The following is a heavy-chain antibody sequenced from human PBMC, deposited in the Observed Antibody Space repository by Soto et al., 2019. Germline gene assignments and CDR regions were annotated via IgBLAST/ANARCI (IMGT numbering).Heavy chain of an antibody. D-gene: IGHD2-2*01. CDR2: ITPYNGKT. V-gene: IGHV1-18*01. CDR1: GYTFITYG. CDR3: ARDTSHYFDQ. Sequence: ASVKVSCKASGYTFITYGVTWVRQAPGQGLEWMGWITPYNGKTHYAQKFQDRVTMTTDTAATTAYMELRSLTSDDSAMYFCARDTSHYFDQWGQRNLVSVSS. J-gene: IGHJ4*02.